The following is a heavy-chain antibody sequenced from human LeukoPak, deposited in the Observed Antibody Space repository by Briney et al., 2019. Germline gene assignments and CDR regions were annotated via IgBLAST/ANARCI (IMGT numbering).Heavy chain of an antibody. CDR1: GGTFSSYT. V-gene: IGHV1-69*02. CDR2: IIPILGIA. D-gene: IGHD2-2*01. CDR3: ASDIVVVPAARSNPLDY. Sequence: ASVKVSCKASGGTFSSYTISWVRQAPGQGLEWMGRIIPILGIANYAQKFQGRDTITSDKSTSTAYMELSSLRSEDTAVYYCASDIVVVPAARSNPLDYWGQGTLVTVSS. J-gene: IGHJ4*02.